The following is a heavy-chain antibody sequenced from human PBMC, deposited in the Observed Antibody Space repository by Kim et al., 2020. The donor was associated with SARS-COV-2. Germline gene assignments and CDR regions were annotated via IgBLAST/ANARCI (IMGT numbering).Heavy chain of an antibody. CDR1: GGSISSYY. Sequence: SETLSLTCTVSGGSISSYYWSWIRQPPGKGLEWIGYIYYSGSTNYNPSLKSRVTISVDTSKNQFSLKLSSVTAADTAVYYCARERDYGDLTGGMDVWGQGTTVTVSS. J-gene: IGHJ6*02. V-gene: IGHV4-59*01. D-gene: IGHD4-17*01. CDR2: IYYSGST. CDR3: ARERDYGDLTGGMDV.